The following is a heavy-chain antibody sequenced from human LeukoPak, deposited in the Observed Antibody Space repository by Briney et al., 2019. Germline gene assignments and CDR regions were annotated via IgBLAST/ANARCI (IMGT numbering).Heavy chain of an antibody. CDR1: GGSLSSYY. V-gene: IGHV4-4*07. CDR2: IYTSGST. D-gene: IGHD6-13*01. J-gene: IGHJ4*02. CDR3: ARSGSSWYSHYFDY. Sequence: SETLSLTCTVSGGSLSSYYWSWIRQPAGKGREWIGRIYTSGSTNYNPSLKSRVTMSVDTSKNQFSLKLSSVTAADTAVYYCARSGSSWYSHYFDYWGQGTLVTVSS.